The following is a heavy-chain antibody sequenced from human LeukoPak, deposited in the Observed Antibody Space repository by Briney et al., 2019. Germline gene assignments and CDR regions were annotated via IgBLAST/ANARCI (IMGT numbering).Heavy chain of an antibody. D-gene: IGHD6-13*01. CDR3: ARGFVGAAAGTRCWFDP. CDR2: IIPIFGTA. J-gene: IGHJ5*02. CDR1: GGTFSSYA. Sequence: ASVKVSCKASGGTFSSYAISWVRQAPGQGLEWMGGIIPIFGTANYAQKFQGRVTITTDKSTSTAYMELSSLRSEDTAVYYCARGFVGAAAGTRCWFDPWGQGTLVTVSS. V-gene: IGHV1-69*05.